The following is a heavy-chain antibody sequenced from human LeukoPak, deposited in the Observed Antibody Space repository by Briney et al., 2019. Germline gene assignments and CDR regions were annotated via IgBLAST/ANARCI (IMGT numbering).Heavy chain of an antibody. V-gene: IGHV3-23*01. J-gene: IGHJ6*02. CDR2: ISGSGGST. CDR1: GFTFSSYA. CDR3: AKVSYYGSGSLPYYYYGMDV. Sequence: GGSLRLSCAASGFTFSSYAMSWVRQAPGKGLEWVSAISGSGGSTYYADSVKGRFTISRDNSKNTLYLQMNSLRAGDTAVYYCAKVSYYGSGSLPYYYYGMDVWGQGTTVTVSS. D-gene: IGHD3-10*01.